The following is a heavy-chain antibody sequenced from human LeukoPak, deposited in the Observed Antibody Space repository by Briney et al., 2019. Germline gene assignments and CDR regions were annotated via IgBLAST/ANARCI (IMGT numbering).Heavy chain of an antibody. CDR2: IYYSGST. J-gene: IGHJ4*02. CDR1: GGSISSSSYY. D-gene: IGHD3-10*01. Sequence: PSETLSLTCTVSGGSISSSSYYWGWIRQPLGKGLEWIGSIYYSGSTYYNPFLKSRVTISVDTSKNQFSLKLSSVTAADTAVYYCARGPGLWFGNYYFDYWGQGTLVTVSS. CDR3: ARGPGLWFGNYYFDY. V-gene: IGHV4-39*01.